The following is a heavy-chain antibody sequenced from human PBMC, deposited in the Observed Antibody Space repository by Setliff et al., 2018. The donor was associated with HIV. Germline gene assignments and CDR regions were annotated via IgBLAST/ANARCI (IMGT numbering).Heavy chain of an antibody. CDR3: ARLLRRPHDFFYMDV. CDR2: LDPRDSYT. Sequence: PGESLKISCKGSGYTFANYWISWVRQMPGKGLEWMGRLDPRDSYTDYSPSFQGHVTISGDKSSSPAYLQWSSLRASDTATYYCARLLRRPHDFFYMDVWGKGTTVTVSS. J-gene: IGHJ6*03. D-gene: IGHD2-15*01. V-gene: IGHV5-10-1*01. CDR1: GYTFANYW.